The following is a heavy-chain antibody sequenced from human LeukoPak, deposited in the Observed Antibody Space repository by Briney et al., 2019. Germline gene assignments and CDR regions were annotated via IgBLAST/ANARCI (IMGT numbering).Heavy chain of an antibody. Sequence: GGSLRLSCAASGFTFSSYGMHWVRQAPGKGLEWVAVIWYDGSNKYYADSVKGRFTISRDNSKNTLYLQMNSLRAEDTAVYYCARQGEFSSSGKIYYYYYDMDVWGQGTTVTVSS. CDR2: IWYDGSNK. CDR1: GFTFSSYG. D-gene: IGHD6-13*01. J-gene: IGHJ6*02. CDR3: ARQGEFSSSGKIYYYYYDMDV. V-gene: IGHV3-33*01.